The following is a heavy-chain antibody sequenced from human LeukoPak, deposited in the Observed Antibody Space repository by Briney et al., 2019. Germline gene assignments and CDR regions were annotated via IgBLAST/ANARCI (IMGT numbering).Heavy chain of an antibody. Sequence: GASVNVSCKASGYTFTGYYMHWVRRAPGQGLEWMGRINPNSGGTNYAQKFQGRVSMTRDTSISTAYMELSRLRSDDTAVYYCARNMNPIFDYWGQGTLVTVSS. CDR2: INPNSGGT. CDR3: ARNMNPIFDY. CDR1: GYTFTGYY. J-gene: IGHJ4*02. D-gene: IGHD1-14*01. V-gene: IGHV1-2*06.